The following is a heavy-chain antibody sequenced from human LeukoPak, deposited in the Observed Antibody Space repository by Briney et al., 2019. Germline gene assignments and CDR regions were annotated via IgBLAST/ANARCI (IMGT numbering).Heavy chain of an antibody. V-gene: IGHV1-8*02. Sequence: GASVKVSCKASGGTFSSYAISWVRQAPGQGLEWMGWMNPNSGNTGYAQKFQGRVTMTRNTSISTAYMELSSLRSEDTAVYYCARGPIRYFDWLYYYYYYGMDVWGQGTTVTVSS. CDR1: GGTFSSYA. D-gene: IGHD3-9*01. J-gene: IGHJ6*02. CDR2: MNPNSGNT. CDR3: ARGPIRYFDWLYYYYYYGMDV.